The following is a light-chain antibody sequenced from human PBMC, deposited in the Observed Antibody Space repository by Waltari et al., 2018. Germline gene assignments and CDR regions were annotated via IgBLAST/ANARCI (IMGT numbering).Light chain of an antibody. CDR2: GAS. Sequence: VILTQSPATLSLSPGERATLSCRASQSVANYLAWYQQKPGQAPRLLIYGASSRATGIPDRFSGTGSGTEFTLTISSLEPEGFAVYFCQRYSNSPLTFGGGTKVEIK. V-gene: IGKV3-11*01. CDR3: QRYSNSPLT. J-gene: IGKJ4*01. CDR1: QSVANY.